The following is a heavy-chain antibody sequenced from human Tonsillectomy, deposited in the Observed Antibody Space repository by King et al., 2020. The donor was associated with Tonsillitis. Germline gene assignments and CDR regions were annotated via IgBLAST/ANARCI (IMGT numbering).Heavy chain of an antibody. J-gene: IGHJ4*02. D-gene: IGHD3-10*01. CDR2: INQDASER. CDR1: GFTLSRYW. V-gene: IGHV3-7*03. Sequence: VQLVESGGGLVQPGGSLRLSCAASGFTLSRYWMSWVRQAPGKGLEWVANINQDASERYYVDSVKGRFTISRDNAQNSLHLQMSSLRAEDTAIYYCARATDGSGSLYYSDYWGQGTLVTVSS. CDR3: ARATDGSGSLYYSDY.